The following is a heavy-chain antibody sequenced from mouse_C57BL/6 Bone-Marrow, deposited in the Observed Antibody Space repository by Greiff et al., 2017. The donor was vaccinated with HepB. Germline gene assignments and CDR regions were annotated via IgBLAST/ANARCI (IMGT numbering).Heavy chain of an antibody. J-gene: IGHJ1*03. Sequence: QVQLQQSGPELVKPGASVKISCKASGYTFTDYYINWVKQRPGQGLEWIGWIFPGSGSTYYNEKFKGKATLTVDKSSSTAYMLLSSLTSEDSAVYFCARRYYGSSPYWYFDVWGTGTTVTVSS. CDR1: GYTFTDYY. V-gene: IGHV1-75*01. CDR3: ARRYYGSSPYWYFDV. D-gene: IGHD1-1*01. CDR2: IFPGSGST.